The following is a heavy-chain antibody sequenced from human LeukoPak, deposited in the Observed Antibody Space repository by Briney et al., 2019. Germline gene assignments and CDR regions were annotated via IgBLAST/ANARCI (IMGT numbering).Heavy chain of an antibody. CDR1: GGSINSGSYY. V-gene: IGHV4-39*01. CDR2: IYYTGIT. Sequence: SETLSLTCTVSGGSINSGSYYWGWTRQPPGKGLEWIGGIYYTGITYYNPSLKSRVTISVDTSKNQFSLKLTSVTAADTAVYYCARHPDAFDIWGQGTMVTVS. J-gene: IGHJ3*02. CDR3: ARHPDAFDI.